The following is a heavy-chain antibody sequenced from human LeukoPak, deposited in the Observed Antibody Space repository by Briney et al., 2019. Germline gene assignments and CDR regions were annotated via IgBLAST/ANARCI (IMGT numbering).Heavy chain of an antibody. V-gene: IGHV4-59*01. CDR2: IYFSGNT. D-gene: IGHD3-9*01. CDR1: GDSINSYY. Sequence: SETLSLTCTVSGDSINSYYWSWIRQPPGKGLEWIGYIYFSGNTKYNPSLKNRVTISVDRSKSQFYLTLRSVTAADTAVYYCARDLNHGFNYYYYGLEVWGQGTTDTVSS. J-gene: IGHJ6*02. CDR3: ARDLNHGFNYYYYGLEV.